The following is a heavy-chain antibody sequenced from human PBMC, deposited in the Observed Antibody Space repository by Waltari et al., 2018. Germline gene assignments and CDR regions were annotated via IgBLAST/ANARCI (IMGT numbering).Heavy chain of an antibody. D-gene: IGHD3-22*01. V-gene: IGHV3-48*04. J-gene: IGHJ4*02. Sequence: EVQLVESGGGLVQPGGSLRLSCAASGFTFSSYSMNWVRQAPGKGLEWVSYISSSISTIYYADSVKGRFTISRDNAKNSLYLQMNSLRAEDTAVYYCAREAWRPIYDSSETDWGQGTLVTVSS. CDR1: GFTFSSYS. CDR2: ISSSISTI. CDR3: AREAWRPIYDSSETD.